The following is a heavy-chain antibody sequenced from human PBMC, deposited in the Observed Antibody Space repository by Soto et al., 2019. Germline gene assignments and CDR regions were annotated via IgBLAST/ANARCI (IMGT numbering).Heavy chain of an antibody. Sequence: QITLKESGPTLVKPTETLTLTCTFSGFSFSSIGEGVGWIRQPPGKAMECLALLYWPGDRRYSPSLKSRLTITNDTSENQVLLTMTHMVPVDTASDYCVAAPYCSVRYYPGDYYYGIDVWGQVTTVTFSS. V-gene: IGHV2-5*01. CDR1: GFSFSSIGEG. CDR3: VAAPYCSVRYYPGDYYYGIDV. CDR2: LYWPGDR. J-gene: IGHJ6*02. D-gene: IGHD3-22*01.